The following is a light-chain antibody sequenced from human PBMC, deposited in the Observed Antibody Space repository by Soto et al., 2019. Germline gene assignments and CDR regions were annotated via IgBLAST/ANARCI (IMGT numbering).Light chain of an antibody. J-gene: IGKJ4*01. V-gene: IGKV4-1*01. CDR2: RAY. Sequence: DIVMTQSPDSLAVSLGERATINCKSSQSILNSSNNKIHLAWYQQKPGQPPKLIIYRAYTREPGVPDRFSGSGSETDFALTISSLQAEDVATYYCQQYFSARLTFGGGTKVEI. CDR3: QQYFSARLT. CDR1: QSILNSSNNKIH.